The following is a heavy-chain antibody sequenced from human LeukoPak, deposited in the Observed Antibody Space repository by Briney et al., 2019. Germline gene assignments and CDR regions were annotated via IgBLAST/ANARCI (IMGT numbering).Heavy chain of an antibody. CDR1: GGPLTSYY. D-gene: IGHD3-10*01. CDR2: IYYRGST. Sequence: SETLFLTCTVSGGPLTSYYWSWIRQPSGKGLEWIGFIYYRGSTNYNPSLESRVTISVDTSKNRFSLKLSSVTAADTAVYYCARDGGYGSGSYYFDYWGQGTLVTVSS. J-gene: IGHJ4*02. CDR3: ARDGGYGSGSYYFDY. V-gene: IGHV4-59*01.